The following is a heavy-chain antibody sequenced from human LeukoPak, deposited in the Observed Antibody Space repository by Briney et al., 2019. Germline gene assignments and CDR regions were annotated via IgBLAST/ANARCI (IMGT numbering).Heavy chain of an antibody. Sequence: SETLSLTCTVSGGSISSYYWSWLRQPPGKGLEWVGYIYYGGSTNYNPSLKSRVTISVDTSKNQFSLKLSSVTAADTAVYYCAREAYYYGSGSYWYFDYWGQGTLVTVSS. CDR1: GGSISSYY. CDR3: AREAYYYGSGSYWYFDY. D-gene: IGHD3-10*01. CDR2: IYYGGST. J-gene: IGHJ4*02. V-gene: IGHV4-59*12.